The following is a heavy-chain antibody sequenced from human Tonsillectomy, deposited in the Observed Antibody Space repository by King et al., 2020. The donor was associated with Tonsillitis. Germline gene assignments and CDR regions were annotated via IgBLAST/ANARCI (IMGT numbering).Heavy chain of an antibody. V-gene: IGHV3-30*04. CDR3: AVGSGSYSVVGYFDY. CDR2: ISYDGSNK. Sequence: VQLVESGGGVVQPGRSLRLSCAASGFTFSSYAMHWVRQAPGKGLEWVAVISYDGSNKYYADSVKGRFTISRDNSKNTLYLQMNSLRAEDTAVYYCAVGSGSYSVVGYFDYWGQGTLVTVSS. CDR1: GFTFSSYA. J-gene: IGHJ4*02. D-gene: IGHD3-10*01.